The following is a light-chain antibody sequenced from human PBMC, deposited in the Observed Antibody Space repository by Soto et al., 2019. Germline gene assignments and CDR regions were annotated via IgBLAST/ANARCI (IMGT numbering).Light chain of an antibody. CDR1: QSVSSN. CDR3: QPYNNWPPVT. CDR2: GAS. V-gene: IGKV3-15*01. J-gene: IGKJ4*01. Sequence: EIVMTQSPATLSVSPGERATLSCRASQSVSSNLAWYQQKPGQAPRLLIYGASTRATGIPARFSGSGSGTEFTLTISSLQSEDFAVYYCQPYNNWPPVTCGGGTKVEIK.